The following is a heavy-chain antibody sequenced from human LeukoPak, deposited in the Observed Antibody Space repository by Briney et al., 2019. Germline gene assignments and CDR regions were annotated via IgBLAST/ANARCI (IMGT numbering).Heavy chain of an antibody. CDR1: GFTFSSYG. CDR2: ISYDGSNK. D-gene: IGHD4-17*01. J-gene: IGHJ4*02. CDR3: AKVPYGDYVFDY. V-gene: IGHV3-30*18. Sequence: PGGSLRLSCAASGFTFSSYGMHWVRQAPGKGLEWVAVISYDGSNKYYADSVKGRFTISRDNYKNTLYLQMNSLRAEDTAVYYCAKVPYGDYVFDYWGQGTLVTVSS.